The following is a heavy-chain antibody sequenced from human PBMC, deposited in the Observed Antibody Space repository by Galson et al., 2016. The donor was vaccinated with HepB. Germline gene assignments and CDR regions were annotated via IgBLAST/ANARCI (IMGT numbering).Heavy chain of an antibody. Sequence: SLRLSCAASGFTFSNYDMSWVRQAPGRGLEWVSGISGSGDRRYYADSVKGRFIISRDNSKNTVYLQMNSLRVEDTAVYYCARDGGGTGGYYYYAMDVWGQGTTVTVSS. D-gene: IGHD1-14*01. CDR3: ARDGGGTGGYYYYAMDV. CDR2: ISGSGDRR. J-gene: IGHJ6*02. V-gene: IGHV3-23*01. CDR1: GFTFSNYD.